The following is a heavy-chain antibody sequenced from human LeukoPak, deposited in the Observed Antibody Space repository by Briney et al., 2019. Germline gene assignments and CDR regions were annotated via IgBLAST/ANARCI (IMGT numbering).Heavy chain of an antibody. J-gene: IGHJ4*02. CDR3: ARGSSGWPSTADY. V-gene: IGHV3-53*05. CDR2: IYSGGST. D-gene: IGHD6-19*01. CDR1: GFTVSSNY. Sequence: GGSLRLSCAASGFTVSSNYMSWVRQAPGKGLEWVSVIYSGGSTYYADSVKGRFTISRDNSKNTLYLQMNSLRAEDTAVYYCARGSSGWPSTADYWGQGTLVTVSS.